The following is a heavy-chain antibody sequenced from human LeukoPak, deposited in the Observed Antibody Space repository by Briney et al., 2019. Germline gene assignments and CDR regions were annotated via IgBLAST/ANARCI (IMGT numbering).Heavy chain of an antibody. V-gene: IGHV1-2*02. Sequence: GASVEVSCKASGYTFTGYYMHWVRHAPGQGLEWMGWINPNSGGTNYAQKFQGRVTMTRDTSISTAYMELSRLRSDDTAVYYCARAPRGDYATFDYWGQGTLVTVSS. CDR3: ARAPRGDYATFDY. CDR1: GYTFTGYY. J-gene: IGHJ4*02. D-gene: IGHD4-17*01. CDR2: INPNSGGT.